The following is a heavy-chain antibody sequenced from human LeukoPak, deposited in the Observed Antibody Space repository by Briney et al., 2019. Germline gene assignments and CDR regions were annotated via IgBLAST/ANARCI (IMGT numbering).Heavy chain of an antibody. CDR1: GGSISSSSYY. D-gene: IGHD3-10*01. Sequence: SEKLSLTCTVSGGSISSSSYYSGWIRQPPGKGLEWIGSIYYSGSTYYNPSLKSRVTISVDTSKNQFSLKLSSVTAADTAVYYCARVNYGSGSYYSYYYYMDVWGKGTTVTVSS. CDR2: IYYSGST. CDR3: ARVNYGSGSYYSYYYYMDV. J-gene: IGHJ6*03. V-gene: IGHV4-39*07.